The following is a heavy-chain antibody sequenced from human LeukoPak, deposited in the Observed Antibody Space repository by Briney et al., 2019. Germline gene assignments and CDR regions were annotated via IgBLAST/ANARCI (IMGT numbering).Heavy chain of an antibody. CDR1: GFAFSNYW. J-gene: IGHJ4*02. D-gene: IGHD5-12*01. Sequence: PGGSLRLSCAASGFAFSNYWMSWVRQAPGKGLEWVAHINQDGSEEHYMDSVKARFIISRDNAKNSLSLQMDSLRAEDTAVYYCVRDGGVSGYDLLDYWGQGNLVTVSS. V-gene: IGHV3-7*01. CDR2: INQDGSEE. CDR3: VRDGGVSGYDLLDY.